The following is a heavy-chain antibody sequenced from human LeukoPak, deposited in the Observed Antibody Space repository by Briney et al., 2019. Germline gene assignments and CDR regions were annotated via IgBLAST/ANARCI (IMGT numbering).Heavy chain of an antibody. Sequence: GGSLRLSCAASGFTFSNHGMNWVRQAPGKGLEWVSGISPSGDIRYYADSVKGRFTISRDNSKSTLYIQMNSLRAEDTAVYYCAKAKPKNMVRGLIMRRESRYYFDYWGQGTLVTVSS. J-gene: IGHJ4*02. CDR2: ISPSGDIR. CDR1: GFTFSNHG. D-gene: IGHD3-10*01. CDR3: AKAKPKNMVRGLIMRRESRYYFDY. V-gene: IGHV3-23*01.